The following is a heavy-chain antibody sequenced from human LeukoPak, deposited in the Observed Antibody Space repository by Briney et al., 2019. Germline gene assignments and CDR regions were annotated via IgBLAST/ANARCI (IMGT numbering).Heavy chain of an antibody. D-gene: IGHD3-9*01. V-gene: IGHV3-21*01. CDR2: ISSSSSCI. Sequence: GGSLRLSCAASGFTFSSYSMNWVRQAPGKGLEWVSSISSSSSCIYYADSVKGRFTISRDNAKNSLYLQMNSLRADDTAVYYCARMEYDILTGFGFPDYWGQGTLVTVSS. J-gene: IGHJ4*02. CDR3: ARMEYDILTGFGFPDY. CDR1: GFTFSSYS.